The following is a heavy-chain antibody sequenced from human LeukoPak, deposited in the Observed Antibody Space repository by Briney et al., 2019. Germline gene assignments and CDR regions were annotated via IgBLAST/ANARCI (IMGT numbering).Heavy chain of an antibody. CDR2: IKRDGSEK. CDR3: ARDGLQYRGMDV. D-gene: IGHD3-9*01. Sequence: GGSLRLSCAASGFTFSSHWMSWVRQAPGKGLEWVANIKRDGSEKYYVDSVKGRFTISRDNAKNSLYLQMNSLRAGDTALYYCARDGLQYRGMDVWGQGTTVTVSS. V-gene: IGHV3-7*01. J-gene: IGHJ6*02. CDR1: GFTFSSHW.